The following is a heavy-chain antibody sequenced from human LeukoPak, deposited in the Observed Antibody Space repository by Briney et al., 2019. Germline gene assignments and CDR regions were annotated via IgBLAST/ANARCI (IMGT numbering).Heavy chain of an antibody. D-gene: IGHD3-22*01. CDR2: ISSSSSTI. CDR3: ARDQTYYDSSGYSLYAFDI. J-gene: IGHJ3*02. CDR1: GFTFSSYS. V-gene: IGHV3-48*01. Sequence: GGSLRLSCAASGFTFSSYSMNWVRQAPGKGLEWVSYISSSSSTIYYADSVKGRFTISRDNAKNSLYLQMNSLRAEDTAVYYCARDQTYYDSSGYSLYAFDIWGQGTMVTVSS.